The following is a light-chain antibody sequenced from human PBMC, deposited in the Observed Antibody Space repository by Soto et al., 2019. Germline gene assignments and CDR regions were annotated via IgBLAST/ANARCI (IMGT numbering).Light chain of an antibody. CDR3: SAYAGSNNFV. J-gene: IGLJ1*01. CDR2: EVS. Sequence: QSALTQPASVSGSPGQSITISCTGTNSDVGGYNYVSWYQQHPGKAPELMIYEVSHRPSGVSNRFSGSKSDNTASLTFSGLQTEDEADYYCSAYAGSNNFVFGSGTKLTVL. CDR1: NSDVGGYNY. V-gene: IGLV2-14*01.